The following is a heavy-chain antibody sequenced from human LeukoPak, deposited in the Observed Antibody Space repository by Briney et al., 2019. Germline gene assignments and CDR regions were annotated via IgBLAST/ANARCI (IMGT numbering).Heavy chain of an antibody. Sequence: GGSLRLSCSASGFTVSSTYMSWVRQAPGKGLEWVSVMYSGGSTYYADSVKGRFTISRDNSKNTLYLQMNSLRAEDMAVYYCAKELLVGTAFDIWGQGTMVTVSS. CDR1: GFTVSSTY. D-gene: IGHD7-27*01. J-gene: IGHJ3*02. V-gene: IGHV3-53*01. CDR3: AKELLVGTAFDI. CDR2: MYSGGST.